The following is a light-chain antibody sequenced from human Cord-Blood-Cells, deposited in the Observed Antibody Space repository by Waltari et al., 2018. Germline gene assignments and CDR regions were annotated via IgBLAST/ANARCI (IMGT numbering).Light chain of an antibody. J-gene: IGKJ4*01. CDR1: LSVSSY. Sequence: EIVLTQSPATLPLSPGERATLSCRASLSVSSYLSWYQQKPGQAPRLLTYVAANRATGIPARFSGSGSGTDFTLTISSLEPEDFAVYYCQQRSNWLTFGGGTKVEIK. CDR3: QQRSNWLT. V-gene: IGKV3-11*01. CDR2: VAA.